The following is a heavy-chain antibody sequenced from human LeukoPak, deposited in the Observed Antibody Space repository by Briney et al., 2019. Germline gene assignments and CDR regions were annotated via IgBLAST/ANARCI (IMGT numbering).Heavy chain of an antibody. D-gene: IGHD6-13*01. Sequence: ASVKVSCKASGGTFSSYAISWVRQAPGQGLEWMGWISAYNGNTNYAQKLQGRVTMTTDTSTSTAYMELRSLRSDDTAVYYCARAEAAADAFDIWGQGTMVTVSS. V-gene: IGHV1-18*01. CDR2: ISAYNGNT. CDR1: GGTFSSYA. J-gene: IGHJ3*02. CDR3: ARAEAAADAFDI.